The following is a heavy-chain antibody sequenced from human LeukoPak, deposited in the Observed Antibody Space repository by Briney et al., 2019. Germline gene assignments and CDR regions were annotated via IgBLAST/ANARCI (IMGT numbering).Heavy chain of an antibody. CDR3: ARVDYIVGATDY. Sequence: SETLSLTCTVSGGSISSSSYSWGWIRQPPGKGLEWIGGIYYSGSTYYNPSLKSRVTISVDTSKNQFSLKLSSVTAADTAVYYCARVDYIVGATDYWGQGTLVTVSS. V-gene: IGHV4-39*07. D-gene: IGHD1-26*01. J-gene: IGHJ4*02. CDR1: GGSISSSSYS. CDR2: IYYSGST.